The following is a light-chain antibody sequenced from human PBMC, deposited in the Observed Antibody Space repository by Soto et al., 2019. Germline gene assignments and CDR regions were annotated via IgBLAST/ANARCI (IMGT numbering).Light chain of an antibody. V-gene: IGKV3-20*01. CDR2: GAF. CDR3: QQHGSSPFT. Sequence: EVVLTQSPGTLSLSPGERATLSCRASQSGTSTYLAWYQQKPGQALRLLIYGAFTRATGIPARFSASGSGTDFTLTLSRLEPEDFAVYYCQQHGSSPFTFGPGTKVDIK. CDR1: QSGTSTY. J-gene: IGKJ3*01.